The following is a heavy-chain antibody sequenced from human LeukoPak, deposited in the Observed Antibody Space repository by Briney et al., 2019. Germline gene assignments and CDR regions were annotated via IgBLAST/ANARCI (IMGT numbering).Heavy chain of an antibody. V-gene: IGHV3-7*01. CDR3: ASRNIFDF. CDR2: IKYDGSEK. D-gene: IGHD1/OR15-1a*01. Sequence: PGGSLRLSCAASGFTFSSYSMNWVRQAPGKALECVATIKYDGSEKYYVDSVKGRFTISRDNAKDSVYLQMNSLRVEDTAVYYCASRNIFDFWGQGTLVTVSS. CDR1: GFTFSSYS. J-gene: IGHJ4*02.